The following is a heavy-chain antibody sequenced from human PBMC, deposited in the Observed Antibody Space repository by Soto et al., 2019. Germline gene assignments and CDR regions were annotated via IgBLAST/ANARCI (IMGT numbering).Heavy chain of an antibody. V-gene: IGHV1-69*01. CDR1: GGTLSDYA. CDR2: IMPTVDSA. CDR3: AVAAVREIMAQESSGMAV. J-gene: IGHJ6*02. D-gene: IGHD3-10*01. Sequence: QVQLVQSGAEVKTPGSSVKVSCKASGGTLSDYAISWVRQAPGQGLEWMGGIMPTVDSANYAQNFQGRLTISADESTXXXXXXLSSLRSDDTAVYYCAVAAVREIMAQESSGMAVWGQGTTVIVSS.